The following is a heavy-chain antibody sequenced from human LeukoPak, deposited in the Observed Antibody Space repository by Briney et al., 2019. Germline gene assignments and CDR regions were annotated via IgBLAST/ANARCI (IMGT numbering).Heavy chain of an antibody. Sequence: GRSLRLSCAASGFTFSSYGMHWVRQAPARGLEWVAIISYDGSNKYYADSVKGRFTISRDNSKNTLYLQMNSLRAEDTAVYYCAKSTTVTQRGYFDYWGQGTLVTVSS. CDR3: AKSTTVTQRGYFDY. J-gene: IGHJ4*02. CDR2: ISYDGSNK. V-gene: IGHV3-30*18. D-gene: IGHD4-17*01. CDR1: GFTFSSYG.